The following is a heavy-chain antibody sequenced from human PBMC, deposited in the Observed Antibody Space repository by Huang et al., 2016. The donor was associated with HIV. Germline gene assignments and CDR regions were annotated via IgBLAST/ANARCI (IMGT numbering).Heavy chain of an antibody. D-gene: IGHD2-15*01. CDR2: SGNRADSYTT. J-gene: IGHJ3*02. Sequence: EEQLVESGGGFVQPGGSLRLSCAGAGFTLGDHYIDWVRQAPGKGLEWVGRSGNRADSYTTEYAASVKGRFAISRDDSKNSRYLHMNSLKTEDTAVYHCTKGYSGVSVYAFDIWGQGTMVTVSS. V-gene: IGHV3-72*01. CDR1: GFTLGDHY. CDR3: TKGYSGVSVYAFDI.